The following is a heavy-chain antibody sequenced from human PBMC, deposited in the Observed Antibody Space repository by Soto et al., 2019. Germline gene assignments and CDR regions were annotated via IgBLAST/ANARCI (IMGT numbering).Heavy chain of an antibody. J-gene: IGHJ3*01. V-gene: IGHV3-23*01. CDR1: GFIFTNYA. Sequence: GGSLRLSCADSGFIFTNYAMNWVRQAPGKGLEWVSVIGGRGNSAYYADSVQGRFTISRDNSKNTLSLQMSSLTADDTAIYYCVREGRGSFDFWGRGTMVTVSS. D-gene: IGHD5-12*01. CDR2: IGGRGNSA. CDR3: VREGRGSFDF.